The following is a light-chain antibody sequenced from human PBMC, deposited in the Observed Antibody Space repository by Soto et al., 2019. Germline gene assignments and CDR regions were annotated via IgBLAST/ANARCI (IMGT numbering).Light chain of an antibody. Sequence: ENVLTHSPATLSLSPGEIATLSCRASQSVSNYVAWYQQKPGQAPRLLIYDASNRATGIPARFSGSGSGTDFTLTISSLEPEDFAVYYCQQYDRWPVTFGGGTKVDIK. CDR1: QSVSNY. V-gene: IGKV3-11*01. CDR2: DAS. CDR3: QQYDRWPVT. J-gene: IGKJ4*01.